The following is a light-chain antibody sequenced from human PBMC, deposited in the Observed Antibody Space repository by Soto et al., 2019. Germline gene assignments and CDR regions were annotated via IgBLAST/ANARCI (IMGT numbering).Light chain of an antibody. CDR1: QSVSSSF. J-gene: IGKJ4*01. V-gene: IGKV3-20*01. CDR2: GAS. CDR3: QQFGGSRLT. Sequence: IVLTQSPGTLSLSPGERATLSCRASQSVSSSFLAWYQQKPGQAPRLLIYGASSRATGIPDRFSGSGSGTDLTLTISRLEPEDFAVYYCQQFGGSRLTFGGGTKVDIK.